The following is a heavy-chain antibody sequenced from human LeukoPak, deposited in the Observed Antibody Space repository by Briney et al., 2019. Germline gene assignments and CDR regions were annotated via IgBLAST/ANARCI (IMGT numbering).Heavy chain of an antibody. CDR3: ARSRIAVAGPPSS. J-gene: IGHJ4*02. CDR1: GYTFTSYY. Sequence: ASVKVSCKASGYTFTSYYMHWVRQAPGQGLEWMGIINPSGGSTSYAQKFQGRVAMTRDTSTSTVYMELSSLRSEDTAVYYCARSRIAVAGPPSSWGQGTLVTVSS. V-gene: IGHV1-46*03. CDR2: INPSGGST. D-gene: IGHD6-19*01.